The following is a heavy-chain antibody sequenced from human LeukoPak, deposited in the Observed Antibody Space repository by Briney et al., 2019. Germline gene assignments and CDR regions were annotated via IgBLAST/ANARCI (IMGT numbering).Heavy chain of an antibody. D-gene: IGHD4-17*01. CDR2: ISSSSSYI. J-gene: IGHJ4*02. CDR3: ARALDYGDYRDYFDY. CDR1: GFTFSSYS. V-gene: IGHV3-21*01. Sequence: GGSLRLSCAASGFTFSSYSMNWVRQAPGRGLEWVSSISSSSSYIYYADSVKGRFTISRDNAKNSLYLQMNSLRAEDTAVYYCARALDYGDYRDYFDYWGQGTLVTVSS.